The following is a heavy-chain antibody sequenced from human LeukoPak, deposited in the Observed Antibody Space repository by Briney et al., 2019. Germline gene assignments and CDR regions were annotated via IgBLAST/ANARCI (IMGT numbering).Heavy chain of an antibody. D-gene: IGHD2-15*01. Sequence: SETLSLTCSVSGGSITDSYWSWIRQPPGKGLEWIGYIFYTGDTNSNPSLKSRVTVSLDTSKNQFSLRLTSVTAAGTAVYYCARHPFATPFDYWGLGILVTVSS. CDR3: ARHPFATPFDY. CDR2: IFYTGDT. CDR1: GGSITDSY. J-gene: IGHJ4*02. V-gene: IGHV4-59*08.